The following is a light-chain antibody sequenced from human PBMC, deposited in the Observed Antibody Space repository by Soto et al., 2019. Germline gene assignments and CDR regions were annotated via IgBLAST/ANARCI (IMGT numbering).Light chain of an antibody. CDR2: DVS. V-gene: IGLV2-11*01. CDR1: SSDVGGYNY. Sequence: QSALTQPRSVSWSPGQSVTISCTGTSSDVGGYNYVSWYQQHPGKAPKLMIYDVSKRPSGVPDRFSGSKSGNTASLTISGLQAEDEADYYCCSYAGSYKGYVFGTGTKVTVL. CDR3: CSYAGSYKGYV. J-gene: IGLJ1*01.